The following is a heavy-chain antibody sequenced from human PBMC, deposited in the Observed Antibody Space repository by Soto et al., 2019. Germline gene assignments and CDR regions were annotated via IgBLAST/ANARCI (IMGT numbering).Heavy chain of an antibody. Sequence: QVQLVESGGGVVQPGRSLTLSCAASGFTFSRFSMHWVRQAPGKGLAWVAVISYDGSNTHYAESVKGRFNISRDDSKNPVYLQKNNLRGEDSAVYYCARDHGMFLSYYYYGMDVWGQGTTVTVSS. CDR1: GFTFSRFS. V-gene: IGHV3-30-3*01. CDR2: ISYDGSNT. J-gene: IGHJ6*02. CDR3: ARDHGMFLSYYYYGMDV. D-gene: IGHD3-10*02.